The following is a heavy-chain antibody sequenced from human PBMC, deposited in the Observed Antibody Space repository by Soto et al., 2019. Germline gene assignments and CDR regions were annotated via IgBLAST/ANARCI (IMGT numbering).Heavy chain of an antibody. CDR1: GFTFSSYG. CDR3: AREGGSYYYYYGMDV. CDR2: IWYDGSNK. V-gene: IGHV3-33*01. D-gene: IGHD1-26*01. Sequence: QVQLVESGGGVVQPGRSLRLSCAASGFTFSSYGMHWVRQAPGKGLEWVAVIWYDGSNKYYADSVKGRFTISRDNSKNTLYLQMTSLRAEDTAVYYGAREGGSYYYYYGMDVWGQGTTVTVSS. J-gene: IGHJ6*02.